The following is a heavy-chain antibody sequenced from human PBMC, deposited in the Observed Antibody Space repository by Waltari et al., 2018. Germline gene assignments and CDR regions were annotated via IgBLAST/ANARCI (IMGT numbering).Heavy chain of an antibody. CDR1: GGTFSSYA. Sequence: QVQLVQSGAEVKKPGSSVKVSCKASGGTFSSYAISWVRQAPGQGLEWMGGSIPILGTANYAQKFQGRVTITADESTSTAYMELSSLRSEDTAVYYCASSYCSSTSCHGPFDYWGQGTLVTVSS. CDR2: SIPILGTA. V-gene: IGHV1-69*01. J-gene: IGHJ4*02. D-gene: IGHD2-2*01. CDR3: ASSYCSSTSCHGPFDY.